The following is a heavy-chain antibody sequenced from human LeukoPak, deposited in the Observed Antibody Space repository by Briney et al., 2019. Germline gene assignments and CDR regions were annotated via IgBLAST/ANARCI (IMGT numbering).Heavy chain of an antibody. CDR1: GYSISSGYY. CDR3: ARVRGYCSSTICYRYYFDY. J-gene: IGHJ4*02. V-gene: IGHV4-38-2*02. Sequence: SETLSLTCTVSGYSISSGYYWGWIRQPPGRGLEWIGTIYYSGSTYYNPSLKSRGTISVDTSKNQFSLKLTSVTAADTAVYYCARVRGYCSSTICYRYYFDYWGQGTLVTVSS. D-gene: IGHD2-2*01. CDR2: IYYSGST.